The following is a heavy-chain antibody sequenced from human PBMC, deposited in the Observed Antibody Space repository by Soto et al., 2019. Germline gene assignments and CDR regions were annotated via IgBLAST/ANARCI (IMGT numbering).Heavy chain of an antibody. CDR1: GYTFTSYY. CDR3: ARDMKVWSGYYLSYYMDV. CDR2: INPSGGST. D-gene: IGHD3-3*01. J-gene: IGHJ6*03. V-gene: IGHV1-46*03. Sequence: VASVKVSCKASGYTFTSYYMHWVRQAPGQGLEWMGIINPSGGSTSYAQKFQGRVTMTRDTSTSTVYMELSSLRSEDTAVYYCARDMKVWSGYYLSYYMDVWGKGTTVTVSS.